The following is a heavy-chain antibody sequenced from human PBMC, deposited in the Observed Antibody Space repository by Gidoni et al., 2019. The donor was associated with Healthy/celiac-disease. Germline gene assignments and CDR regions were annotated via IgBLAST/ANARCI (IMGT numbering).Heavy chain of an antibody. Sequence: QVQLQQWGAGLLKPSETLSLTCAVYGGSFSGYYWSWIRQPPGKGLEWIGEIKHSGSTNYNPSLKSRVTISVDTSKNQFSLKLSSVTAADTAVYYCAREGITMVRGSKRYYYYGMDVWGQGTTVTVSS. D-gene: IGHD3-10*01. V-gene: IGHV4-34*01. CDR2: IKHSGST. CDR1: GGSFSGYY. J-gene: IGHJ6*02. CDR3: AREGITMVRGSKRYYYYGMDV.